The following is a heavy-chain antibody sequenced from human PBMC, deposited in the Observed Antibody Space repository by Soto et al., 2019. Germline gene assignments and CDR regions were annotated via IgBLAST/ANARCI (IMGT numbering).Heavy chain of an antibody. J-gene: IGHJ4*02. CDR1: GGSFSGYY. D-gene: IGHD2-8*02. Sequence: KSSETLSLTCAVYGGSFSGYYWTWIRQPPGTGLEWIGEINHSGSTNYNPSLKSRVTISVDTSKNQFSLKLTSVTAADTAVYYCARDKITGPFDYWGQGTLVTVSS. V-gene: IGHV4-34*01. CDR2: INHSGST. CDR3: ARDKITGPFDY.